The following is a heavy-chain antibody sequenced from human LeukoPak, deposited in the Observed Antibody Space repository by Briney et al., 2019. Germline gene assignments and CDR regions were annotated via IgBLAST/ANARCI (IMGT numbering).Heavy chain of an antibody. CDR2: IYSGGST. CDR3: ARGALLYYFDY. J-gene: IGHJ4*02. D-gene: IGHD1-26*01. CDR1: GFNFGDYA. V-gene: IGHV3-53*01. Sequence: PGRSLRLSCSTSGFNFGDYALSWVRQAPGKGLEWVSVIYSGGSTYYADSVKGRFTISRDNSKNTLYLQMNSPRAEDTAVYYCARGALLYYFDYWGQGTLVTVSS.